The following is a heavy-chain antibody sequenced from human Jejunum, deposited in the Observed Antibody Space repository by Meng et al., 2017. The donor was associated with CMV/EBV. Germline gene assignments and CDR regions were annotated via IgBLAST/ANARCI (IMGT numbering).Heavy chain of an antibody. J-gene: IGHJ4*02. V-gene: IGHV3-23*01. Sequence: SSYAMSWVRQAPGKGLEWVSAISDSGTSTFYADSVKGRFAISRDNSKNTLYLQMNSLRAEDTAVYYCAKAPSPYCSNGVCYSFDYWGQGTLDTVSS. CDR2: ISDSGTST. CDR3: AKAPSPYCSNGVCYSFDY. CDR1: SSYA. D-gene: IGHD2-8*01.